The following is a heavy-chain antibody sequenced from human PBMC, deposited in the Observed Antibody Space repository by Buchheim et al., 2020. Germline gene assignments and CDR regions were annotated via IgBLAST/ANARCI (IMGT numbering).Heavy chain of an antibody. V-gene: IGHV4-39*01. CDR2: IYYSGST. D-gene: IGHD3-10*01. CDR3: ARGVGLWFGESYGMDV. J-gene: IGHJ6*02. CDR1: GGSISSSSYY. Sequence: QLQLQESGPGLVKPSETLSLTCTVSGGSISSSSYYWGWIRQPPGKGLEWIGSIYYSGSTYYNPSLTSRVTISVDTSKHHLSLKRSSVTAADTAVYYCARGVGLWFGESYGMDVWGRETT.